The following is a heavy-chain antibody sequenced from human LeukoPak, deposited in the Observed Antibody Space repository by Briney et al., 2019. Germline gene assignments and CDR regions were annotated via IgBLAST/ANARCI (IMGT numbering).Heavy chain of an antibody. J-gene: IGHJ5*02. CDR1: GFTFSSYS. D-gene: IGHD6-13*01. CDR3: ARAGGSWYNLYNWFDP. V-gene: IGHV3-21*01. Sequence: GGSLRLSCAASGFTFSSYSMNWVRQAPGKGLEWVSSISSSSSYIYYADSVKGRFTISRDNAKNSLYLQMNSVRAEDTAVYYCARAGGSWYNLYNWFDPWGQGILVTVSS. CDR2: ISSSSSYI.